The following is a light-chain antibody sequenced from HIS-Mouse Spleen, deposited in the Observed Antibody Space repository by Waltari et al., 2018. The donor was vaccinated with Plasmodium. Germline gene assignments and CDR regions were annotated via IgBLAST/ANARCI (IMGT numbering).Light chain of an antibody. CDR3: AAWDDRLNGPV. V-gene: IGLV1-44*01. Sequence: QSVLTQPPSASGTPGPRVTISCSGSRSNIGSNTVNWYQQLPGTAPKLPIYSNNQRPSGVPDRFSGSKSGTSASLAISGLQSEEEADYYCAAWDDRLNGPVFGGGTKLTVL. CDR1: RSNIGSNT. J-gene: IGLJ2*01. CDR2: SNN.